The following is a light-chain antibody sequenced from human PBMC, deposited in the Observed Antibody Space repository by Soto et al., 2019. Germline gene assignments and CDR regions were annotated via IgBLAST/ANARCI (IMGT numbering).Light chain of an antibody. CDR1: QGINRY. CDR3: QQLNDFPPT. CDR2: AAS. J-gene: IGKJ4*01. V-gene: IGKV1-9*01. Sequence: DIPLTQSPSFLSASLGERVTITCRASQGINRYLAWYQQKPGKAPKLLIYAASTLQSGVPSRFSGSGSGTEFTLTISSLQSEDFATYYCQQLNDFPPTFGGGTKVEIK.